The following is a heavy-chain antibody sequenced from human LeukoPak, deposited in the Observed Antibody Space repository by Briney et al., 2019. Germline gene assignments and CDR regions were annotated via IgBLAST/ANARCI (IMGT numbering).Heavy chain of an antibody. V-gene: IGHV1-2*02. J-gene: IGHJ4*02. CDR1: GYTFTDYY. CDR3: ARENSDWAFDY. CDR2: MNANSGGT. Sequence: EASVKVSCKASGYTFTDYYIHWVRQAPGQGLEWMGWMNANSGGTKYAQKFQGRVTMTRDTSISTAYMELSRLGSDDTAVYYSARENSDWAFDYWGQETLVSVSS. D-gene: IGHD6-19*01.